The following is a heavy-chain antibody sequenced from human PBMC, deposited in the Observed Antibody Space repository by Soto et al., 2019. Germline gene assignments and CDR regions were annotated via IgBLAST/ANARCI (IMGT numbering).Heavy chain of an antibody. CDR3: ARDLGSGSYLSPGLFDY. J-gene: IGHJ4*02. CDR2: IYYSGST. CDR1: GGSISSGGYY. V-gene: IGHV4-31*03. D-gene: IGHD3-10*01. Sequence: TLSLTCTVSGGSISSGGYYWSWIRQHPGKGLEWIGYIYYSGSTYYNPSLKSRVTISVDTSKNQFSLKLSSVTAADTAVYYCARDLGSGSYLSPGLFDYWGQGTLVTVSS.